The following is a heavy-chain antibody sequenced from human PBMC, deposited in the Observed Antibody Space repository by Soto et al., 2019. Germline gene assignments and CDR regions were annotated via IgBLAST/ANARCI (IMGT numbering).Heavy chain of an antibody. CDR2: IDPSDSYT. Sequence: KVSCKVSGYTLTELSMHWVRQMPGKGLEWMGRIDPSDSYTNYSPSFQGHVTISADKSISTAYLQWSSLKASDTAMYYCARPSYDSSGYSTYYYYGMDVWGQGTTVTVSS. CDR3: ARPSYDSSGYSTYYYYGMDV. V-gene: IGHV5-10-1*01. J-gene: IGHJ6*02. CDR1: GYTLTELS. D-gene: IGHD3-22*01.